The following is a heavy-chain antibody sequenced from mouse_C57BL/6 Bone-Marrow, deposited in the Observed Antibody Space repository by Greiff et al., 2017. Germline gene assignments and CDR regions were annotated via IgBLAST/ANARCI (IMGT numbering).Heavy chain of an antibody. J-gene: IGHJ4*01. CDR1: GYTFTSHW. CDR2: IFPGGGST. V-gene: IGHV1-56*01. D-gene: IGHD2-5*01. Sequence: VQLQQSGPELVRPGASVKISCKAPGYTFTSHWMQWVRQRPGQGLEWIGEIFPGGGSTYYNEKFKGKATLTVDTSSSTAYMQLGSLTSEDSAVYFCASKDYSNYGDAMDYWGQGTSVTVSS. CDR3: ASKDYSNYGDAMDY.